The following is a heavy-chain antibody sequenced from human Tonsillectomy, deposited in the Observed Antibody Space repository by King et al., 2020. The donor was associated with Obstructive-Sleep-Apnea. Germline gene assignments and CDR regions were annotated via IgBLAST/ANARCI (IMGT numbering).Heavy chain of an antibody. D-gene: IGHD3-22*01. Sequence: VQLVESGAEVEKPGASVKVSCKASGYYFPSYHIHWVRQAPGLGLEWMGKINPSTGSSGGSTSYAQKFQDRVTLTRDTSTSTVYMELSSLRSDDTAVYYCTRQDYYDNSGYYNYWGQGTLVTVSS. V-gene: IGHV1-46*03. J-gene: IGHJ4*02. CDR1: GYYFPSYH. CDR3: TRQDYYDNSGYYNY. CDR2: INPSTGSSGGST.